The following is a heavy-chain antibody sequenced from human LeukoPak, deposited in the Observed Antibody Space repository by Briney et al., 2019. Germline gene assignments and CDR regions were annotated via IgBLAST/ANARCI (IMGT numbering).Heavy chain of an antibody. CDR2: MNPNSGNT. J-gene: IGHJ6*03. D-gene: IGHD4-17*01. V-gene: IGHV1-8*01. CDR3: ASSTVTTHYYYMDV. CDR1: GYTFTSYD. Sequence: GASVKVSCKASGYTFTSYDINWVRQATGQGLEWMGWMNPNSGNTGYAQKFQGRVTMTRNTSISTAYMELSSLRSEDTAVYYCASSTVTTHYYYMDVWGKGTTVTISS.